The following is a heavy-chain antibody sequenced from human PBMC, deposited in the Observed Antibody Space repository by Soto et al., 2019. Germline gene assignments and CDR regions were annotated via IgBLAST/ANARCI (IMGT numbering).Heavy chain of an antibody. V-gene: IGHV3-11*01. CDR3: ARKNHNYHDSNDCGYSVNY. Sequence: PGGSLRLSCAASGFDFSDYYMTWIRQAPGKGLEWVSYIGTSVNTVFYADSVKGRFTISRDNAKKSLYLQMNGLRADDTAVYYCARKNHNYHDSNDCGYSVNYWGQGTLVTVSS. CDR1: GFDFSDYY. D-gene: IGHD3-22*01. CDR2: IGTSVNTV. J-gene: IGHJ4*02.